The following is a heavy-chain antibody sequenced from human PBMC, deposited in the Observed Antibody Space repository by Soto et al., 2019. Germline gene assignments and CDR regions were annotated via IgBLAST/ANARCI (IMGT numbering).Heavy chain of an antibody. CDR3: ARLEGLATISYYFDF. Sequence: QLQLQESGPGLVKPSETLSLTCSVSDDSINSDKYYWGWIRQPPGKDLEWIGSIYYRGNAYYNPSLQNRVTRSLDTSRSQFSLKLNSVTAADSAVYFCARLEGLATISYYFDFWGPGALVTVAS. V-gene: IGHV4-39*01. D-gene: IGHD3-9*01. CDR2: IYYRGNA. CDR1: DDSINSDKYY. J-gene: IGHJ4*02.